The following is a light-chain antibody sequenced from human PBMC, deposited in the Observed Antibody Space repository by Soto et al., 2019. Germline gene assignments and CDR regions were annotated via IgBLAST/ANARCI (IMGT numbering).Light chain of an antibody. CDR1: QSVSSN. V-gene: IGKV3-15*01. CDR2: GAS. Sequence: EMVMTQSPATLSVSPGERATLSCRASQSVSSNLAWYQQKPGQAPRLLIYGASTRATGIPDRFSGSGSGTEFTLTISRLQSEDFAVYYCQEYNNWPPWTFGQGTKVDIK. J-gene: IGKJ1*01. CDR3: QEYNNWPPWT.